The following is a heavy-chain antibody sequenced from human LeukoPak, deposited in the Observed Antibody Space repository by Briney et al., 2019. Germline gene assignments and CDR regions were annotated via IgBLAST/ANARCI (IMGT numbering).Heavy chain of an antibody. CDR2: ISYSGST. J-gene: IGHJ4*02. Sequence: SETLSLTCTISGDSIDDSYWSWIRQSPGKGLEWSGYISYSGSTNYNPSLKSRVTISLDTSKNQFSLSLRSVTAADTAVYSCATMTTVTMYSYYFDSWGQGTLVTVS. CDR1: GDSIDDSY. V-gene: IGHV4-59*01. D-gene: IGHD4-11*01. CDR3: ATMTTVTMYSYYFDS.